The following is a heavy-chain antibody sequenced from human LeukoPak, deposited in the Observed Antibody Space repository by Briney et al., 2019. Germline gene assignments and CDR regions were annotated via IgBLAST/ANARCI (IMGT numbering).Heavy chain of an antibody. D-gene: IGHD3-10*01. CDR2: IKPDGSEK. Sequence: GGSLRLSCAASGFTFSSYAMSWLRQAPGKGPEWVAHIKPDGSEKYYVDSVKGRFIISRDDARNSLSLQMNSLRVEDTAVYYCAGSFGDVKNFWGQGTLVTVSS. V-gene: IGHV3-7*01. J-gene: IGHJ4*01. CDR1: GFTFSSYA. CDR3: AGSFGDVKNF.